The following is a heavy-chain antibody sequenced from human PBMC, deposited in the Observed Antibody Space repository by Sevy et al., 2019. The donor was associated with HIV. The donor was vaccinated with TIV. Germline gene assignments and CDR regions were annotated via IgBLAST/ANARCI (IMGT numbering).Heavy chain of an antibody. Sequence: GGSLRLSCSASGFTFSDYYMSWIRQAPGKGLEWVSYISSSGSTIYYADSVKGRFTISRDNAKNSLYLQMNSLRAEDTAVYYCAKEGTTMVRGVIIKPDNWFDPWGQGTLVTVSS. D-gene: IGHD3-10*01. CDR1: GFTFSDYY. CDR2: ISSSGSTI. CDR3: AKEGTTMVRGVIIKPDNWFDP. J-gene: IGHJ5*02. V-gene: IGHV3-11*01.